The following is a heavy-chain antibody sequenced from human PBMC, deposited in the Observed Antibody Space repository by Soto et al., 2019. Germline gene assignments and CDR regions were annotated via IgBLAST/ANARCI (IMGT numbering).Heavy chain of an antibody. J-gene: IGHJ6*02. CDR2: VIPIFGTP. V-gene: IGHV1-69*01. Sequence: QVQLVQSGAEVKKPGSSVKVSCKAPGGTFITYAISWGRQAPGQGLEWLGGVIPIFGTPKYSQKFKGRVTITADESTSTGYMELCIMSSEDTVVYDCARSQGYSSSLEIYYDCYYGMDVVGHGTTVTGSS. CDR3: ARSQGYSSSLEIYYDCYYGMDV. CDR1: GGTFITYA. D-gene: IGHD6-13*01.